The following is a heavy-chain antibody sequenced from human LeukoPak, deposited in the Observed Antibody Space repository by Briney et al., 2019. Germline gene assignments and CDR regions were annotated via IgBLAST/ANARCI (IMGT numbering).Heavy chain of an antibody. J-gene: IGHJ4*02. CDR2: ISYDGSNK. CDR3: AKDSPYYYFDY. V-gene: IGHV3-30*18. Sequence: GGSLRLSCAASGFTFSSYGMHWVRQAPGKGLEWVAVISYDGSNKYYADSVKGRFTISRDNSKNTLHLQMNSLRAEDTAVYYCAKDSPYYYFDYWGQGTLVTVSS. CDR1: GFTFSSYG. D-gene: IGHD1-26*01.